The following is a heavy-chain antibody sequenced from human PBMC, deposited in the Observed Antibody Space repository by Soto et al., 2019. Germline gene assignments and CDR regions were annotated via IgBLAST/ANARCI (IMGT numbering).Heavy chain of an antibody. CDR1: GGSISSSSYY. CDR2: IYYSGSA. Sequence: QLQLQESGPGLVKPSETLSLTCTVSGGSISSSSYYWGWIRQPPGKGLEWIGNIYYSGSAYYNPNLKRRFTISVDTSKNNFSLKLSSVAAADTAVYCCARRGVSGPVDYWGQGTLVTVSS. CDR3: ARRGVSGPVDY. V-gene: IGHV4-39*02. J-gene: IGHJ4*02. D-gene: IGHD3-10*01.